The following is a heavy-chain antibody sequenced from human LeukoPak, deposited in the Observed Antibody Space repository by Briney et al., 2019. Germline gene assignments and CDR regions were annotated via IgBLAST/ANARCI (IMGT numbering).Heavy chain of an antibody. J-gene: IGHJ5*02. V-gene: IGHV5-51*01. CDR1: GYSFTSYW. CDR2: IYPGDSDT. D-gene: IGHD1-14*01. CDR3: ARVLPGTGSANWFDP. Sequence: GESLKISCKGSGYSFTSYWIGWVRQMPGKGLEWMGIIYPGDSDTRYSPSFQGQVTISADKSISTAYLQWSSLKASDTAMYYCARVLPGTGSANWFDPWGQGTLVTVSS.